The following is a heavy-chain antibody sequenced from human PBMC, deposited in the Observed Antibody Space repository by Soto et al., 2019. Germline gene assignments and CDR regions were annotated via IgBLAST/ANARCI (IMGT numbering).Heavy chain of an antibody. CDR1: GGSISSSSYY. D-gene: IGHD2-2*01. J-gene: IGHJ3*02. CDR2: IYYSGST. Sequence: QLQLQESGPGLVKPSETLSLTCTVSGGSISSSSYYWGWIRQPPGKGLEWIGSIYYSGSTYYNPSPNSRVTISVDTSKNQFSLKLSSVTAADTAVYYCARPQYCSSASCLAFTAFDIWGQGTMVTVSS. V-gene: IGHV4-39*01. CDR3: ARPQYCSSASCLAFTAFDI.